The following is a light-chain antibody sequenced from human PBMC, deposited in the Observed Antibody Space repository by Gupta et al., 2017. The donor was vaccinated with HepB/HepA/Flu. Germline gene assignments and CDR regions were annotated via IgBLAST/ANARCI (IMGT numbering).Light chain of an antibody. V-gene: IGKV2-28*01. Sequence: DTVMTQSPVSLSVTPGEPASISCCSSQSIFHSNGNNYLDWYLQKPGQSPQLLIYLGSNRASGVPDRFSGSGSGTHFTLKISRVEAEDVGVYYCMQSVHTPPTFGHGTPLDIK. J-gene: IGKJ5*01. CDR3: MQSVHTPPT. CDR1: QSIFHSNGNNY. CDR2: LGS.